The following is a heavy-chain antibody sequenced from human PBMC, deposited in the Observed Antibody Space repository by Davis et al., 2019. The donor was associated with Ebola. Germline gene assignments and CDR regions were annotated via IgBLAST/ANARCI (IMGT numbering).Heavy chain of an antibody. Sequence: ASVKVSCKASGYTFTSYYIHWVRQAPGQGLEWMGWLNPNSGNTGYAQKFQGRVTMTRNTSISTAYMELSSLRSEDTAVYYCARDDGGSYWRGFDYWGQGTLVTVSS. CDR1: GYTFTSYY. CDR3: ARDDGGSYWRGFDY. V-gene: IGHV1-8*02. J-gene: IGHJ4*02. D-gene: IGHD1-26*01. CDR2: LNPNSGNT.